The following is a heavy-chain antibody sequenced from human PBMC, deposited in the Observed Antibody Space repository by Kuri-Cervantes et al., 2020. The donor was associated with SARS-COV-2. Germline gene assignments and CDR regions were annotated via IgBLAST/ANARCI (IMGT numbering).Heavy chain of an antibody. CDR2: IYWDDDK. D-gene: IGHD4-23*01. V-gene: IGHV2-5*05. CDR3: SARGGRYFNH. Sequence: SGPTLVKPTQTLTLTCTLSGISLTNSGLAVGWIRQPPGKALEWLGIIYWDDDKLYGPSLENRLTIARDTSQNQVVLTLTNMDPVDTATYYCSARGGRYFNHWGQGTSATVPS. J-gene: IGHJ1*01. CDR1: GISLTNSGLA.